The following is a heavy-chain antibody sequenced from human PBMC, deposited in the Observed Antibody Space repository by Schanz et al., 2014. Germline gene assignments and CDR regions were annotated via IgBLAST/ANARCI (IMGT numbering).Heavy chain of an antibody. CDR3: ARKMKLGVYGGKGHDSLDI. J-gene: IGHJ3*02. D-gene: IGHD4-17*01. CDR2: VSSRSDEI. Sequence: EVQLLESGGGLVQPGGSLRLSCSASTFTFDHYAMTWVRQAPGKGLEWVAAVSSRSDEIKYADSVRGRFTISSDSSKNTLYLQMNTLRAEDTAVYYCARKMKLGVYGGKGHDSLDIWGQGTMXTVSS. V-gene: IGHV3-23*05. CDR1: TFTFDHYA.